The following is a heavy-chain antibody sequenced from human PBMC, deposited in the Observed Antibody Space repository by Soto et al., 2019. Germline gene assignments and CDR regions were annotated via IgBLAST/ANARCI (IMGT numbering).Heavy chain of an antibody. V-gene: IGHV3-74*01. J-gene: IGHJ4*02. Sequence: GGSLRLSCAASGFTFSSYWMHWVRQVPEKGLVWVSRINSDGSITNYADAVKGRFTISRDNVKNTLYLQMNSLRAEDTAVYYCVRYPRSVGGSYRPDYWAREPWSPSPQ. D-gene: IGHD3-16*02. CDR1: GFTFSSYW. CDR2: INSDGSIT. CDR3: VRYPRSVGGSYRPDY.